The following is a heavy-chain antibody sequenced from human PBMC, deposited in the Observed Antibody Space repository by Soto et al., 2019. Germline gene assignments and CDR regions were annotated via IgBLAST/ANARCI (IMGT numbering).Heavy chain of an antibody. CDR1: GFSLSTSGVG. CDR2: IYWDDDK. V-gene: IGHV2-5*02. CDR3: AHRRPDAEQLWFPGFDY. J-gene: IGHJ4*02. Sequence: QITLKESGPTLVKPTQTLTLTCTFSGFSLSTSGVGVGWIRQPPGKALEWLALIYWDDDKRYSPSLKSRLTISKDTPKNQVVLTMTNMDPVDTTTYYRAHRRPDAEQLWFPGFDYWGQGTLVTVSS. D-gene: IGHD5-18*01.